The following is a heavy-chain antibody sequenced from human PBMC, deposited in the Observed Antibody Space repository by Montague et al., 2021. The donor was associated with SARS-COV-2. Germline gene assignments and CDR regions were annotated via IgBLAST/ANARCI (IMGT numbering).Heavy chain of an antibody. D-gene: IGHD6-13*01. CDR2: INHSGTT. V-gene: IGHV4-34*01. CDR3: ARHWDSSSWYRDDAFDI. CDR1: GGSFSGYY. J-gene: IGHJ3*02. Sequence: SETLSLTCAVYGGSFSGYYWTWIRQSPGKGLEWIAEINHSGTTNYNFNPSLRSRVTISVDTSKNQFSLKLSSVTAADTAVYYCARHWDSSSWYRDDAFDIWGQGTMVTVSS.